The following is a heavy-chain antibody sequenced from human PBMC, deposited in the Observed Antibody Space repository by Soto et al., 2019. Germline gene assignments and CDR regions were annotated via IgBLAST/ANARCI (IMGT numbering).Heavy chain of an antibody. CDR2: INSDGTKT. CDR1: GFTFNTYW. J-gene: IGHJ5*02. D-gene: IGHD5-12*01. Sequence: EVQLVESGGTLVQPGGFLRLSCAASGFTFNTYWMHWVRQAPGKGLVWVSRINSDGTKTTYADSVKGRFTISRDNAKNTVYLQMNSLRAEDTAVYYCATVATNSYDWLDPWGQGTLVTVSS. CDR3: ATVATNSYDWLDP. V-gene: IGHV3-74*01.